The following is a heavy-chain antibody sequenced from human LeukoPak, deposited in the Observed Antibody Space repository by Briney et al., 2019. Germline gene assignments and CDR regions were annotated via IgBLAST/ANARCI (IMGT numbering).Heavy chain of an antibody. J-gene: IGHJ6*02. D-gene: IGHD6-19*01. CDR1: GGSISTDASY. CDR2: IYYSGST. Sequence: PSETLSLTCTVSGGSISTDASYWAWIRQPPGKGLEWIGSIYYSGSTYYSSSLKSRVTLSVDTSKNQFSLKMSSVTAADTAVFYCARLYSRGWEYHFGLDVWGQGTTVTVS. CDR3: ARLYSRGWEYHFGLDV. V-gene: IGHV4-39*01.